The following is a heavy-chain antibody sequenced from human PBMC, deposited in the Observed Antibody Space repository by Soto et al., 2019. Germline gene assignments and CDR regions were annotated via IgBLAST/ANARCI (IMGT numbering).Heavy chain of an antibody. CDR3: ARGQKAVATFYCSYGMKV. D-gene: IGHD6-19*01. CDR2: ISHSGNT. V-gene: IGHV4-34*01. Sequence: SAETLALTCAVYGGSFKGFYWSWIRQPPGKGLEWIGEISHSGNTNYNPSLKSRVTISVETSKNKFSLKLSSVTAADTAVYYCARGQKAVATFYCSYGMKVWGQGTRVNVSS. CDR1: GGSFKGFY. J-gene: IGHJ6*02.